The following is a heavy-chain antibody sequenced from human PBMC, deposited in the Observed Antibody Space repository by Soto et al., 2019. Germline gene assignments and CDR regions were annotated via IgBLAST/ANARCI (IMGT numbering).Heavy chain of an antibody. CDR2: MSYSGST. J-gene: IGHJ5*02. V-gene: IGHV4-61*08. CDR1: GGAVSSGGYF. D-gene: IGHD3-9*01. CDR3: ARDLMTHNWFDP. Sequence: SETLSLTCTVSGGAVSSGGYFWGWIRQPPGKGLEWIGFMSYSGSTNYNPSLKSRVTISLDTSKNQFSLKLSSVTAADTAVYYCARDLMTHNWFDPWGQGTLVTVSS.